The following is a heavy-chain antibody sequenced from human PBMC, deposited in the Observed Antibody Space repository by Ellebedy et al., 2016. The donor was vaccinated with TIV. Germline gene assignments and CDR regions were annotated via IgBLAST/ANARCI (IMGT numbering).Heavy chain of an antibody. CDR2: IYHSGST. Sequence: MPGGSLRLSCTVSGGSISSYYWSWIRQPPGKGLEWIGYIYHSGSTNSNPSLKNRVTISVDTSKNQFYLKLNSVTAADTAVYYCARVVWQQPVSYALDIWGQGTMVTVSS. J-gene: IGHJ3*02. CDR3: ARVVWQQPVSYALDI. CDR1: GGSISSYY. D-gene: IGHD6-13*01. V-gene: IGHV4-59*08.